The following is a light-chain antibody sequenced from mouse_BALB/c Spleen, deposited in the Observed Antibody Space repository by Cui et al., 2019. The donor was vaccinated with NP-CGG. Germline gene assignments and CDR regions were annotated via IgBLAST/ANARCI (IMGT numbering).Light chain of an antibody. CDR3: SLWYSNHWV. V-gene: IGLV1*01. J-gene: IGLJ1*01. Sequence: QAVVTQESALTTSPGETVTLTCRSSTGAVTTTNYSNWVQEKPDHLFTGLIVGTRNRAPGVPARFSGSLIVDKAALTITGAQTEDEAIYFCSLWYSNHWVFGGGTKLTVL. CDR1: TGAVTTTNY. CDR2: GTR.